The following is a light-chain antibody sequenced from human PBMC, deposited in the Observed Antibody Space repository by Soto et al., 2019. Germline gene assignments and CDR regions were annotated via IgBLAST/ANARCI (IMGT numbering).Light chain of an antibody. CDR2: DTS. J-gene: IGLJ7*01. Sequence: QAVVTQEPSLTVSPGGTVTLTCGSSTGAVTSGHYPYWFQQKPGQAPRTLIYDTSNKHSWTPARFSGSLLGGKAALTLSGEQPEDEAEYYCLLSYSAARHAVFGGGTQLTVL. V-gene: IGLV7-46*01. CDR1: TGAVTSGHY. CDR3: LLSYSAARHAV.